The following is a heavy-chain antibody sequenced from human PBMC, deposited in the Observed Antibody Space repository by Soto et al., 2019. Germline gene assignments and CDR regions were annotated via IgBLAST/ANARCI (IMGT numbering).Heavy chain of an antibody. Sequence: GGSLRLSCAASGFTFSNYAMSWVRQAPGKGLEWVSAISGSGGSTYYADSVKGRFTISRDNSKNTLYLQMNSLRAEDTAVYYCAKDREGNYYYYYMDVWGKGTTVTVSS. CDR2: ISGSGGST. V-gene: IGHV3-23*01. J-gene: IGHJ6*03. CDR1: GFTFSNYA. D-gene: IGHD1-26*01. CDR3: AKDREGNYYYYYMDV.